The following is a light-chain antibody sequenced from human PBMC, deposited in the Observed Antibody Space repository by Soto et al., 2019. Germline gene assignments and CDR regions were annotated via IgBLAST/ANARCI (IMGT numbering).Light chain of an antibody. Sequence: QSVLTQPPSASGTPGQRVTLSCSGSSSNIRSNTVNWYQQLPGTAPRLLMYRSDQRPSGVPDRFSGSKSGTSASLAISGLQSEDEADYYCAAWDDSLNGRVFGTGTKLTVL. CDR2: RSD. CDR1: SSNIRSNT. CDR3: AAWDDSLNGRV. V-gene: IGLV1-44*01. J-gene: IGLJ1*01.